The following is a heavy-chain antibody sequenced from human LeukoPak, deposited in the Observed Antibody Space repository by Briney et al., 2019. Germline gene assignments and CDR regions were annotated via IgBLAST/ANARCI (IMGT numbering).Heavy chain of an antibody. CDR3: ARGNRDTSGFYFYYGMDV. Sequence: GGSLRLSCAASGFTFSSYAMFWVRQAPGKGLEWVSGISWDSRNIGYAASVKGRFTTSRDNGKNSLHLQMNSLRPDDTALYYCARGNRDTSGFYFYYGMDVWGPGSTVTVSS. CDR2: ISWDSRNI. CDR1: GFTFSSYA. D-gene: IGHD6-19*01. V-gene: IGHV3-9*01. J-gene: IGHJ6*02.